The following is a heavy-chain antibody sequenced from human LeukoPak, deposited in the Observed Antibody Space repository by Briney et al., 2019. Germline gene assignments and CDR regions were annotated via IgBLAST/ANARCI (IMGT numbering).Heavy chain of an antibody. CDR3: ARGGGFGSGYLL. V-gene: IGHV4-59*12. J-gene: IGHJ4*02. Sequence: PSETLSLTCTVSGGSISSYYWSWIRQPPGKGLEWIGYIYYSGSTNYNPSLKSRVTISVDTSKNQFSLKLSSVTAAGTAVYYCARGGGFGSGYLLWGQGTLVTVSS. D-gene: IGHD3-22*01. CDR2: IYYSGST. CDR1: GGSISSYY.